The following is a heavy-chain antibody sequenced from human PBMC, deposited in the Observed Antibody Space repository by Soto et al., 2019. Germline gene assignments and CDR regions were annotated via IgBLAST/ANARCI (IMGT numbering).Heavy chain of an antibody. V-gene: IGHV4-39*01. CDR2: IYYCGRT. CDR3: ARLNKPGWFDP. CDR1: SGSIISSNYY. Sequence: QLQLQESGPGLVKPSETLSLTCTVSSGSIISSNYYWAWIRQPPEKGLEWIATIYYCGRTYYSPSLKGRVTISVDTSKNQFSLRLASVTAADTAVYYCARLNKPGWFDPWGQGTLVTVSS. J-gene: IGHJ5*02.